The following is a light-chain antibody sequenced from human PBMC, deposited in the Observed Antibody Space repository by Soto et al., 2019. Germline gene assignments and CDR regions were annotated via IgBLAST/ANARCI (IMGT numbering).Light chain of an antibody. V-gene: IGLV2-14*01. J-gene: IGLJ2*01. CDR2: EVN. Sequence: QSVLTQPASVSGSPGQSITISCTGTSSDVGGYNYVSWYQQYPGKAPKLMIYEVNNRPSGVSNRFSGSKSDNTASLTISGLQAEDEADYYCSSYTSSGTVVFGGGTKLTVL. CDR1: SSDVGGYNY. CDR3: SSYTSSGTVV.